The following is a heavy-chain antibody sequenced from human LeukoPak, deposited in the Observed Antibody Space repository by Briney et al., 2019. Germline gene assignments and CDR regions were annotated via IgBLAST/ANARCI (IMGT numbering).Heavy chain of an antibody. D-gene: IGHD2-15*01. CDR3: AKDRGYCSGGSCYYFDY. CDR1: GFTFSSYG. J-gene: IGHJ4*02. Sequence: GGSLRLSCAASGFTFSSYGMHWVRQAPGKGLEWVAVISSYGSNEYYADSVKGRFTISRDNTKNTLCLQMNSLRAEDTAVYYCAKDRGYCSGGSCYYFDYWGQGTLVTVSS. V-gene: IGHV3-30*18. CDR2: ISSYGSNE.